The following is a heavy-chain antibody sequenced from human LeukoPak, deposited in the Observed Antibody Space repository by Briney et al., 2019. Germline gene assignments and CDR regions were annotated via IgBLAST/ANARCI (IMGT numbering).Heavy chain of an antibody. CDR2: IIPIFGIA. V-gene: IGHV1-69*04. Sequence: GASVKVSCRASGYTFTTNGISWVRQAPGQGLEWMGRIIPIFGIANYAQKFQGRVTITADKSTSTAYMEPSSLRSEDTAVYYCARDPGRCTSCYTTPFDYWGQGTLVTVSS. CDR1: GYTFTTNG. CDR3: ARDPGRCTSCYTTPFDY. J-gene: IGHJ4*02. D-gene: IGHD2-2*02.